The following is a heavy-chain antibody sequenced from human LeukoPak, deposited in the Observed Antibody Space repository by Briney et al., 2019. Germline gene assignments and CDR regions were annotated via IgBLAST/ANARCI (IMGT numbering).Heavy chain of an antibody. CDR3: AKDKREGDGNDAFDI. D-gene: IGHD2-21*01. V-gene: IGHV3-30*18. CDR2: ISYDGTNR. CDR1: GVTFSSYG. J-gene: IGHJ3*02. Sequence: GGSLRLSCAASGVTFSSYGIHWFRQAPGKGLEWVAVISYDGTNRYYADSVKGRFTISRDNSKNTVYLQMNRLRAEDTAVYYCAKDKREGDGNDAFDIWGRGTMVTVSS.